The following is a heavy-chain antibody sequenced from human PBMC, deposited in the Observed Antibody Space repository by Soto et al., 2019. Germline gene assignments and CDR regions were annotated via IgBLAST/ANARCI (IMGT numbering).Heavy chain of an antibody. CDR3: TRFKGDFWSGRRRYYYDGMDV. CDR2: IIPIFGTA. Sequence: QVQLVQSGAEVKKPWSSVKVSCKASGGTFSSYAISWVRQAPGQVLEWMGGIIPIFGTANYAQKFQGRVTITADESTSTAYMELSSLRSEDTAVYYCTRFKGDFWSGRRRYYYDGMDVWGQGTTVTVSS. J-gene: IGHJ6*02. D-gene: IGHD3-3*01. CDR1: GGTFSSYA. V-gene: IGHV1-69*01.